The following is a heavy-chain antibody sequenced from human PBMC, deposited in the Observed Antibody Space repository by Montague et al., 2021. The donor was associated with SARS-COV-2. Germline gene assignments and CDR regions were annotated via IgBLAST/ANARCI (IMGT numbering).Heavy chain of an antibody. Sequence: VKPTQTLTLTCTFSGFSLSTSGMCVSWIRQPPGKALEWLARIDWDDDKYYSTSLKTRLTISKDTSKNQVVLTMTNMDPVDTATYYRARIRYDILTGYQTLFDYWGQGTLVTVSS. CDR1: GFSLSTSGMC. J-gene: IGHJ4*02. CDR2: IDWDDDK. V-gene: IGHV2-70*11. CDR3: ARIRYDILTGYQTLFDY. D-gene: IGHD3-9*01.